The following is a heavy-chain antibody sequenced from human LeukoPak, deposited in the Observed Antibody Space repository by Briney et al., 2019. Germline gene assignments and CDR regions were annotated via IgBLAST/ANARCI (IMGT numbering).Heavy chain of an antibody. V-gene: IGHV4-59*04. CDR3: ASIGSGYSYGYYMDV. J-gene: IGHJ6*03. CDR2: IYYSGST. D-gene: IGHD5-18*01. Sequence: SETLSLTCTVSGGSISSYYWSWIRQPPGKGLEWIGCIYYSGSTYYNPSLKSRVTISVDTSKNQFSLKLSSVTAADTAVYYCASIGSGYSYGYYMDVWGKGTTVTISS. CDR1: GGSISSYY.